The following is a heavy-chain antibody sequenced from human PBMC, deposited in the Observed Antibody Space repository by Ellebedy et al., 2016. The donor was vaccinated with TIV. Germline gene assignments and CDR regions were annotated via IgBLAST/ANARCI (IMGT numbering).Heavy chain of an antibody. CDR1: GFTVRSYE. V-gene: IGHV3-48*03. Sequence: GESLKISCAASGFTVRSYEMSWVRQAPGKGREWVLYISSSGGTIYSADSVKGRFAISRDNAKNSLYLQMNSLRAEDTALYYCARDRGGSYFDYWGQGALVTVSS. CDR2: ISSSGGTI. D-gene: IGHD1-26*01. CDR3: ARDRGGSYFDY. J-gene: IGHJ4*02.